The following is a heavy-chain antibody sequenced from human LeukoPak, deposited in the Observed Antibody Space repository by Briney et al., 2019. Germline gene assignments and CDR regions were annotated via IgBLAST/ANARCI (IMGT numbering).Heavy chain of an antibody. CDR2: IIPIFGTA. D-gene: IGHD4-17*01. Sequence: ASVKVSCKASGGTFSSYAISWVRQAPGQGLEWMGGIIPIFGTANYAQKFQGRVTITTDESTSTAYMELSSLRSEDTAVYYCARDREATVTTPYYYYGMDVWGQGTTVTVSS. J-gene: IGHJ6*02. V-gene: IGHV1-69*05. CDR1: GGTFSSYA. CDR3: ARDREATVTTPYYYYGMDV.